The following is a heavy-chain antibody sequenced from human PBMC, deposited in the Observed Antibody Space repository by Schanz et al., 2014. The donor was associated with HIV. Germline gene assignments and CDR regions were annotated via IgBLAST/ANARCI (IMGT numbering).Heavy chain of an antibody. CDR1: GLPFSTSA. V-gene: IGHV3-23*01. Sequence: DVQILESGGGLVQPGGSRRLSCAVSGLPFSTSAMSWVRQAPGKGLEWVSDISGSGGSTYYADSVKGRFTISRDNSKNTLYLQMNSLRAEDTAVYYCARGRSGYCSGGSCPYGRYYFDYWGQGTLVTVSS. J-gene: IGHJ4*02. CDR3: ARGRSGYCSGGSCPYGRYYFDY. D-gene: IGHD2-15*01. CDR2: ISGSGGST.